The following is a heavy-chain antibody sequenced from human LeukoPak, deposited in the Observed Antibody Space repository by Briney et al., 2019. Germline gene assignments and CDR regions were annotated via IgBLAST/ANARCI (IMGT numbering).Heavy chain of an antibody. J-gene: IGHJ4*02. D-gene: IGHD3-10*01. Sequence: GGSLRLSCAASGFTFSDYYMSWIRQALGKGLEWVSYISSSSSYTNYADSVKGRFTISRDNAKNSLYLQMNSLRAEDTAVYYCATGSGHYYGSGSYPAYWGQGTLVTVSS. CDR1: GFTFSDYY. CDR2: ISSSSSYT. V-gene: IGHV3-11*06. CDR3: ATGSGHYYGSGSYPAY.